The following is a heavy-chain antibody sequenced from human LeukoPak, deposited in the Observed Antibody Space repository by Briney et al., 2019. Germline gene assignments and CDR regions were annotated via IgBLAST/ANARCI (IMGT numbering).Heavy chain of an antibody. CDR2: ISGSGGST. CDR1: GFTFSNYA. J-gene: IGHJ6*02. D-gene: IGHD2-2*01. CDR3: AKKESRYCSSTSCLIGMDV. Sequence: PGGSLRLSCAASGFTFSNYAMSWVRQAPGKGLEWVSAISGSGGSTYYADSVKGRFTISRDNSKNTLYLQMNSLRAGDTAVYYCAKKESRYCSSTSCLIGMDVWGQGTTVTVSS. V-gene: IGHV3-23*01.